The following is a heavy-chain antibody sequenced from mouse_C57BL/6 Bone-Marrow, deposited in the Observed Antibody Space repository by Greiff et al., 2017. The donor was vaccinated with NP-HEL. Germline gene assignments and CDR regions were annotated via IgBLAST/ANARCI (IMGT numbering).Heavy chain of an antibody. D-gene: IGHD2-5*01. J-gene: IGHJ3*01. V-gene: IGHV1-64*01. CDR1: GYTFTSYW. CDR2: IHPNSGST. Sequence: QVQLQQPGAELVKPGASVKLYCKASGYTFTSYWMHWVKQRPGQGLEWIGMIHPNSGSTNYNEKFKSKATLTVDKSSSTAYMQLSSLTSEDSAVYYCARPNYSNYDGFAYWGQGTLVTVSA. CDR3: ARPNYSNYDGFAY.